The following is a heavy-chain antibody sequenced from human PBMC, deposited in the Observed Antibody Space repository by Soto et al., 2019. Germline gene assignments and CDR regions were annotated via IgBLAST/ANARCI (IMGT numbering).Heavy chain of an antibody. CDR1: GFTFSMYW. D-gene: IGHD6-6*01. V-gene: IGHV3-74*01. CDR2: ISDDGTTT. J-gene: IGHJ4*02. CDR3: KRGPRADAARTGAH. Sequence: LRLPRVVSGFTFSMYWMHRVLQVPGQRPFWVSRISDDGTTTNYADSVRGRFTISRDNSKNTLYLQMNNLKPDDTAIYYCKRGPRADAARTGAHWGQGPPVTVSS.